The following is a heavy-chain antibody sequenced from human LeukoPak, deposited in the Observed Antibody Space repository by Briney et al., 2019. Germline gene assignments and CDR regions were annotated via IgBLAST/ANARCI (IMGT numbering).Heavy chain of an antibody. Sequence: PSETLSLTCTVSGGSISSYYWSWIRQPPGKGLEWIGYIYYSGSTSYNPSLKSRVTISVDTSKNQFSLKLSSVTAADTAVYYCASSNYYDSSGYSPWGQGTLVTVSS. CDR1: GGSISSYY. D-gene: IGHD3-22*01. CDR3: ASSNYYDSSGYSP. V-gene: IGHV4-59*01. CDR2: IYYSGST. J-gene: IGHJ5*02.